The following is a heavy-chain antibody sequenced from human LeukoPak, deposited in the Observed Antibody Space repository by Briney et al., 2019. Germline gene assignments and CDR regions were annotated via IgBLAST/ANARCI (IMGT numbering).Heavy chain of an antibody. CDR3: AKAALRYQLLSSLDY. V-gene: IGHV3-23*01. Sequence: GGSLRLSCAASGFTFSSYAMNWARQAPGKGLEWVSGISGSGASTYYADSVKGRFTISRDNSKNTLYLQMNSLRAEDTAIYYCAKAALRYQLLSSLDYWGQGTLITVSS. CDR2: ISGSGAST. D-gene: IGHD2-2*01. CDR1: GFTFSSYA. J-gene: IGHJ4*02.